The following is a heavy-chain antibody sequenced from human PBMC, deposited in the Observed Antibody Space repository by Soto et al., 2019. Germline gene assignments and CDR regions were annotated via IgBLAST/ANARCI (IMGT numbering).Heavy chain of an antibody. CDR1: GGTFSSYT. CDR2: LIPMFLPA. CDR3: ARKRGGDYNFDY. J-gene: IGHJ4*02. Sequence: QVQLVQSGAEVKKPGSSVKVSCKASGGTFSSYTISWVRQAPGQGLEWMGGLIPMFLPANYAQKFQGRLTITAEESTSTAYMELSSLRSEDTAVYYCARKRGGDYNFDYWGQGTLVTVSS. V-gene: IGHV1-69*12. D-gene: IGHD4-17*01.